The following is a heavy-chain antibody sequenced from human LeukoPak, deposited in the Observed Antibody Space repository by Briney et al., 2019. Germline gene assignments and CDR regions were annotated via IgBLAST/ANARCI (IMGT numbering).Heavy chain of an antibody. CDR1: GGTFSSYA. V-gene: IGHV1-69*05. J-gene: IGHJ4*02. D-gene: IGHD1-26*01. CDR2: IIPIFGTA. Sequence: ASVKVSCKASGGTFSSYAISWVRQAPGQGLEWMGGIIPIFGTANYAQKFQGRVTITTDESTSTAYMELSSLRSEDTAVYYCASGGWELPAVFDYWGQGTLVTVSS. CDR3: ASGGWELPAVFDY.